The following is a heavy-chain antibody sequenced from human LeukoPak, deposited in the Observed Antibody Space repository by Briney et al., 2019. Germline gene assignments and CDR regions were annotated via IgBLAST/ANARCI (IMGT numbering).Heavy chain of an antibody. V-gene: IGHV3-11*06. J-gene: IGHJ5*02. CDR2: ISGGSDHT. CDR3: ARCGLGGGWFAP. Sequence: GGSLRLSCAASGFSVRDYWVSWIRQAPGKGLEWVSYISGGSDHTNYADSVKGRFTISRDNAKNSLYLQMNSLRAEDTAVYYCARCGLGGGWFAPWGQGTLVTVSS. D-gene: IGHD3-16*01. CDR1: GFSVRDYW.